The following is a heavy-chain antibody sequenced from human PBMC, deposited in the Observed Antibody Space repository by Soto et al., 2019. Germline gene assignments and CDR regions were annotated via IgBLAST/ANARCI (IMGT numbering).Heavy chain of an antibody. CDR3: GRVVEGATRHTDLDS. J-gene: IGHJ5*01. Sequence: ETLSLTCTVSGVSIHNSHSFWGWIRQPPGKGLEFIGTVYYSGGAHYNSSLKSRVTISVDTANNQVSLRMRSLTAADTAVYYCGRVVEGATRHTDLDSWGQGTLVTVSS. CDR1: GVSIHNSHSF. D-gene: IGHD2-21*01. V-gene: IGHV4-39*01. CDR2: VYYSGGA.